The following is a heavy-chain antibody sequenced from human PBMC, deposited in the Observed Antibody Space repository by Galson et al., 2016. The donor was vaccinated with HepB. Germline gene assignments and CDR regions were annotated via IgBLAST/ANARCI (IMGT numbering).Heavy chain of an antibody. CDR2: ISVDIGNT. Sequence: SVKVSCKASGYTFINYGISWVRQAPGQGLEWMGWISVDIGNTNYAQKLQDRVTMTTDTSTSTAYMELRSLRSDDTAVYYCARESLYCSGGNCYSPLGGDWGQGSRVTVSS. CDR3: ARESLYCSGGNCYSPLGGD. CDR1: GYTFINYG. J-gene: IGHJ4*02. D-gene: IGHD2-15*01. V-gene: IGHV1-18*04.